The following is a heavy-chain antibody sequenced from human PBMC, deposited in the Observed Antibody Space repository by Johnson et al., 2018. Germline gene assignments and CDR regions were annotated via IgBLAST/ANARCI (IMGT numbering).Heavy chain of an antibody. J-gene: IGHJ6*03. V-gene: IGHV3-7*01. CDR2: IKQDGSEK. CDR1: GFTFSRYW. CDR3: ARGGALPAAMSSYYYGYGDV. Sequence: VQLVESGGGLVQPGGSLRLSCAASGFTFSRYWMSWVRQAPGKGLEWVANIKQDGSEKYYVDSVKGRFTISRDNPKNSLYLQMNSLRAEDTAVYYCARGGALPAAMSSYYYGYGDVWGKGTTVTVSS. D-gene: IGHD2-2*01.